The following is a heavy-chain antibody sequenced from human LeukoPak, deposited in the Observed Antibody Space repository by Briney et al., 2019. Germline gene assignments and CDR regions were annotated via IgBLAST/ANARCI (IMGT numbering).Heavy chain of an antibody. D-gene: IGHD6-6*01. V-gene: IGHV4-30-2*01. CDR1: GGSINTGGYY. Sequence: TTSETLSLTCTVSGGSINTGGYYWSWIRQPPGKALEWIGYIYHTGSTYYNPSLKSRVTISVDRSKNQFSLKLISVTAADTAVYYCAGPSPSLAPRLYTGYDAFDIWGQGTMVTVSS. CDR3: AGPSPSLAPRLYTGYDAFDI. CDR2: IYHTGST. J-gene: IGHJ3*02.